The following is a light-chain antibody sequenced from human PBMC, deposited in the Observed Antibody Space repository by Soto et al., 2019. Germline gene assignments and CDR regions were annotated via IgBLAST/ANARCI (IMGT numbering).Light chain of an antibody. V-gene: IGKV3-20*01. CDR2: GVS. Sequence: ENVLTQSPGTLSLSPGEGATLSCRASQSVSNNNLARYQQKPGQAPRLLIYGVSSRATGVPDRFSGSGSGTDFTLTISRLEPEDFAVYYCQKYGGSPLYTFGQGTRLQIK. CDR1: QSVSNNN. CDR3: QKYGGSPLYT. J-gene: IGKJ2*01.